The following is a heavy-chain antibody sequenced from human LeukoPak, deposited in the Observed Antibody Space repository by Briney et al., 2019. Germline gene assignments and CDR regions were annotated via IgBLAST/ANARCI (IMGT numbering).Heavy chain of an antibody. CDR2: ISYDGSNK. J-gene: IGHJ6*02. CDR3: ARDRVVVVALYYYYGMDV. Sequence: GGSLRLSCAASGFTFSTYWMGWVRQAPGKGLEWVAVISYDGSNKYYADSVKGRFTISRDNSKNTLYLQMNSLRAEDTAVYYCARDRVVVVALYYYYGMDVWGQGTTVTVSS. V-gene: IGHV3-30-3*01. CDR1: GFTFSTYW. D-gene: IGHD2-15*01.